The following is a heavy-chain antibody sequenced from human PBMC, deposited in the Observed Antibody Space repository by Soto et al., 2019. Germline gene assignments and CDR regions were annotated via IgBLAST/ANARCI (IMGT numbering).Heavy chain of an antibody. CDR1: GFTFSSYG. J-gene: IGHJ4*02. CDR3: AKGAGRFLEWLLSV. Sequence: GGSLRLSCAASGFTFSSYGMHWVRQAPGKGLEWVAVISYDGSNKYYADSVKGRFTISRDNSKNTLYLQMNSLRAGDTAVYYCAKGAGRFLEWLLSVWGQGTLVTVSS. CDR2: ISYDGSNK. V-gene: IGHV3-30*18. D-gene: IGHD3-3*01.